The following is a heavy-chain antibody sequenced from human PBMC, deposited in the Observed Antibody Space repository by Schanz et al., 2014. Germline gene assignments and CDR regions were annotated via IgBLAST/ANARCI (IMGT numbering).Heavy chain of an antibody. J-gene: IGHJ5*02. CDR2: ITAYNGDT. V-gene: IGHV1-18*03. Sequence: QVQLVQSEAEVKKPGSSVKVSCKASGGTFSSDTFSWVRQAPGQGLEWMGWITAYNGDTNYALKLQGRVTMTTDTSTGTAYMELRSLRSDDMAVYYCARDRRRYCSTASCLHDNWFDPWGQGTLVIVSS. CDR1: GGTFSSDT. D-gene: IGHD2-2*01. CDR3: ARDRRRYCSTASCLHDNWFDP.